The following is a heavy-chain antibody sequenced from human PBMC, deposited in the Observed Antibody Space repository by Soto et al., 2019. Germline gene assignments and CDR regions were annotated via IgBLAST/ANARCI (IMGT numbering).Heavy chain of an antibody. V-gene: IGHV4-30-4*01. CDR3: ARDRGGTGNPFDP. CDR2: IYYSGST. CDR1: GGSISSGDYY. D-gene: IGHD1-1*01. J-gene: IGHJ5*02. Sequence: SETLSLTCTVSGGSISSGDYYWSWIRQPPGKGLEWIGYIYYSGSTYYNPSLKSRVTISVDTSKNQFSLKLSSVTAADTAVYYCARDRGGTGNPFDPWGQGTLVTVSS.